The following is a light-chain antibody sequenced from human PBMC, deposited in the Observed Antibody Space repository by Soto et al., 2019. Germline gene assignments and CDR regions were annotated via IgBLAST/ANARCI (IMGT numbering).Light chain of an antibody. CDR3: QQFNSWPYT. CDR2: TTS. Sequence: EIVMTQSPATLSVSPGERATLSCRASQSVSSYLAWYQQKPGQPPRLLIYTTSSRATGIPARFSGSGSGTEFTRTISSLQSEDFAVYYCQQFNSWPYTFGQGTKLEIK. V-gene: IGKV3-15*01. J-gene: IGKJ2*01. CDR1: QSVSSY.